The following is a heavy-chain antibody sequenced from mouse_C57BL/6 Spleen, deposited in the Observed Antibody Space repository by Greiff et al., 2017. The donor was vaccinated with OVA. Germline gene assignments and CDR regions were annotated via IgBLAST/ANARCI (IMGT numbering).Heavy chain of an antibody. CDR2: ISSGSSTI. Sequence: EVPLVESGGGLVKPGGSLKLSCAASGFTFSDYGMHWVRQAPEKGLEWVAYISSGSSTIYYADTVKGRFTISRDNAKNTLFLQMTSLTSEDTAMYYCANPSVSDYGSSFAWFAYWGQETLVTVSA. J-gene: IGHJ3*01. CDR3: ANPSVSDYGSSFAWFAY. V-gene: IGHV5-17*01. D-gene: IGHD1-1*01. CDR1: GFTFSDYG.